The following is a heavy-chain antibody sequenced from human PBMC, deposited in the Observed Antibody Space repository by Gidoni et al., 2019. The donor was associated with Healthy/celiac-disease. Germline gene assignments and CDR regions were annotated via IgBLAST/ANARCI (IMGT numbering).Heavy chain of an antibody. CDR3: ASDHYLSYFDY. CDR1: GGSISSSSYY. D-gene: IGHD3-10*01. V-gene: IGHV4-39*01. J-gene: IGHJ4*02. Sequence: QLQLQESGPGLVKPSETLSLTCTVSGGSISSSSYYWGWIRQPPGKWLELIGSIYYSGSTYYNPSLKSRFTISVDTSKNQCSLKLSSVTAADTAVYYCASDHYLSYFDYWGQGTLVTVSS. CDR2: IYYSGST.